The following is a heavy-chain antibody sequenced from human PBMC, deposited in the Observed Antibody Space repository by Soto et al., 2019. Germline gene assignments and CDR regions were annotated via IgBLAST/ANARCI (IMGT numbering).Heavy chain of an antibody. D-gene: IGHD4-17*01. CDR2: ISGSGDST. CDR1: GFTFSSYT. CDR3: AKAEATNYGDTFDI. Sequence: GGSLRLSCEASGFTFSSYTMTWFRQAPGKGLEWVSTISGSGDSTYYADSVKGRFTISRDNSKNTLYVQMNSLRAEDTALYYCAKAEATNYGDTFDIWGQGTMVTVSS. V-gene: IGHV3-23*01. J-gene: IGHJ3*02.